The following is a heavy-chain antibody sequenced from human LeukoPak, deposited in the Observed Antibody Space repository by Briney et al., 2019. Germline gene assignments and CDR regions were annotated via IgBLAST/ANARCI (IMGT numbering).Heavy chain of an antibody. CDR3: ARPGRYSYGLDY. J-gene: IGHJ4*02. Sequence: ASVKVSCKASGYTFTSYAMHWVRQAPGQRLEWMGWINAGNGNTKYSQKFQGRVTITRDTSASTAYMELRSLRSEDTAVYYCARPGRYSYGLDYWGQGTLVTVSS. V-gene: IGHV1-3*01. CDR2: INAGNGNT. D-gene: IGHD5-18*01. CDR1: GYTFTSYA.